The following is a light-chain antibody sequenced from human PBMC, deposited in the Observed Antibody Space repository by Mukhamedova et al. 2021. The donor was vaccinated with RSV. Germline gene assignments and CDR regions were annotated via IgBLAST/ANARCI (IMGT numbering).Light chain of an antibody. CDR1: D. V-gene: IGLV1-40*01. Sequence: DVHWYRHLPGTAPQLLIYANINRPSGVPDRFSGSKSATSASLDITGLQPDDEAEYYCQPFDKSLNANVFGTGTRVIVL. J-gene: IGLJ1*01. CDR2: ANI. CDR3: QPFDKSLNANV.